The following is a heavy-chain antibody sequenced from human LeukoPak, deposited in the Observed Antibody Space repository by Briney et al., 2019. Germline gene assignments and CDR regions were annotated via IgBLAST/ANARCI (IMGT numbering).Heavy chain of an antibody. CDR2: IYYSGRT. Sequence: PSETLSLTCTVSGGSISRYYWSWIRQPPGKGLEWTGYIYYSGRTNYNPSLKSRVTISVDTSKNQFSLKLSSVTAADTAVYYCARGPNRYYFDYWGQGTLGTVSS. CDR3: ARGPNRYYFDY. V-gene: IGHV4-59*01. D-gene: IGHD2/OR15-2a*01. CDR1: GGSISRYY. J-gene: IGHJ4*02.